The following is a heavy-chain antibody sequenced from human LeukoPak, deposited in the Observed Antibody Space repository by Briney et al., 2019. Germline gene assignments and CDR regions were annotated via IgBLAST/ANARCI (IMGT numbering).Heavy chain of an antibody. D-gene: IGHD2-2*01. Sequence: SVKVSCKASGGTFSSYAISWVRQAPGQGLEWMGGIIPIFGTANYAQKFQGRVTITADESTSTAYMELSSLRSEDTAVYYCTREPLNCSSTSCYSYYYYYGMDVWGQGTTVTVSS. V-gene: IGHV1-69*01. CDR3: TREPLNCSSTSCYSYYYYYGMDV. J-gene: IGHJ6*02. CDR1: GGTFSSYA. CDR2: IIPIFGTA.